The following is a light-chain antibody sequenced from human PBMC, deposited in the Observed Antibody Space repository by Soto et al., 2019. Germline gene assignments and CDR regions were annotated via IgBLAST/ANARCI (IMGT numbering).Light chain of an antibody. CDR1: SSDVGGYDY. J-gene: IGLJ2*01. CDR3: SSYGSGNNIL. Sequence: QSALTQPPSASGSLGQSVTISCTGSSSDVGGYDYVSWYQQHPGRAPKVLIYEVNKRPSGVPARFSGSKSGNTASLTVSGLLGEDEGVFFCSSYGSGNNILFGGGTKLTVL. V-gene: IGLV2-8*01. CDR2: EVN.